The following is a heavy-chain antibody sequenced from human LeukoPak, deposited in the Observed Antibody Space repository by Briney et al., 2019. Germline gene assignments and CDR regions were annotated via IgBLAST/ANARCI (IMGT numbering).Heavy chain of an antibody. CDR2: IYNSGNT. CDR1: GGSISDYF. CDR3: AGRLWRRDGYNLSAFDI. V-gene: IGHV4-4*07. Sequence: SETLSLTCTVSGGSISDYFWSWIRQPAGKGLEWIGRIYNSGNTYYNPSLNSRVTMSVDTSKNQLSLKLSSVTAADTAVYYCAGRLWRRDGYNLSAFDIWGQGTMVTVSS. D-gene: IGHD5-24*01. J-gene: IGHJ3*02.